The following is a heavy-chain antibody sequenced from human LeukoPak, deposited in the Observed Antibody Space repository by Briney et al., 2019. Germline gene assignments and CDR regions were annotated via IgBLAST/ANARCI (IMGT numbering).Heavy chain of an antibody. CDR2: IYHSGST. V-gene: IGHV4-4*02. D-gene: IGHD3-10*01. CDR3: AKLTSDTMVRGVTTDY. CDR1: GGSISSSNW. J-gene: IGHJ4*02. Sequence: PSGTLSLTCAVSGGSISSSNWWSRVRQPPGKGLEWIGEIYHSGSTNYNPSLKSRVTISVDKSNNQFSLKLSSVTAADTAVYYCAKLTSDTMVRGVTTDYWGQGTLVTVSS.